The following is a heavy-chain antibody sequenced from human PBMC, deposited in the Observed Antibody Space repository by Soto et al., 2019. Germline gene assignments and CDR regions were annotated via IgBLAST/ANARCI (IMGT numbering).Heavy chain of an antibody. CDR2: IKQDGSET. CDR1: GFTFSSYG. Sequence: EVQLVESGGGLVQPGGSLRLSCAASGFTFSSYGMSWVRQAPGKGLEWVATIKQDGSETYYVDSVKGRFTISRDNAKNSLYLQMNSRGAEDTAVYYFAAGDYLDYWGQGTLVTVSS. V-gene: IGHV3-7*01. D-gene: IGHD4-17*01. J-gene: IGHJ4*02. CDR3: AAGDYLDY.